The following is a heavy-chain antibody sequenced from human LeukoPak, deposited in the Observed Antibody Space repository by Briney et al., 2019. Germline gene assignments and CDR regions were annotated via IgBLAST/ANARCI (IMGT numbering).Heavy chain of an antibody. CDR3: ASLRRDYYDSSGPDY. J-gene: IGHJ4*02. CDR2: IYYSGST. D-gene: IGHD3-22*01. V-gene: IGHV4-59*12. CDR1: GGSISSYY. Sequence: SETLSLTCTVSGGSISSYYWSWIRQPPGKGLEWIGYIYYSGSTNYNPSLKSRVTISVDRSKNQFSLKLSSVTAADTAVYYCASLRRDYYDSSGPDYWGQGTLVTVSS.